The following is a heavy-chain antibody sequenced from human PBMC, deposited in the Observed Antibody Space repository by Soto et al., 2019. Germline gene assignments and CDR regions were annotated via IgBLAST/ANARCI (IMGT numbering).Heavy chain of an antibody. V-gene: IGHV4-34*01. D-gene: IGHD3-3*01. Sequence: SETLSLTCAVYGGSFSGYYWSWIRQPPGKGLEWIGEINHSGSTNYNPSLKSRVTISVDTSKNQFSLKLSSVTAADTAVYYRARGPYGSGYFPYQGYYYYGMDVWGQGTTVTVS. CDR2: INHSGST. CDR1: GGSFSGYY. CDR3: ARGPYGSGYFPYQGYYYYGMDV. J-gene: IGHJ6*02.